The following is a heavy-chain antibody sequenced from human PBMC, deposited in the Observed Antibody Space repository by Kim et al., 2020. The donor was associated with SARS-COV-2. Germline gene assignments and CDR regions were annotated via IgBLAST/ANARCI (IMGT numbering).Heavy chain of an antibody. J-gene: IGHJ4*02. CDR2: ISGSGGST. CDR3: AKDGVYSSSWYDSSLDY. CDR1: GFTFSSYA. D-gene: IGHD6-13*01. Sequence: GGSLRLSCAASGFTFSSYAMSWVRQAPGKGLEWVSAISGSGGSTYYADSVKGRFTISRDNSKNTLYLQMNSLRAEDTAVYYCAKDGVYSSSWYDSSLDYWGQGTLVTVSS. V-gene: IGHV3-23*01.